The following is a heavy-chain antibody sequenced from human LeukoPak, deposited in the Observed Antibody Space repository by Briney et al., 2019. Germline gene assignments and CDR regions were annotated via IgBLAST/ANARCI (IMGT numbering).Heavy chain of an antibody. CDR2: IYAGDSRS. CDR1: GYRFTSYW. Sequence: GESLKISCEASGYRFTSYWIVWVRQMPGKGLEWMGLIYAGDSRSRYSPALQGQVTMSVDRSINTAYLQWSSVKASDTAVYYCARLGEEEVDYWGQGTLVTVSS. D-gene: IGHD3-16*01. V-gene: IGHV5-51*01. J-gene: IGHJ4*02. CDR3: ARLGEEEVDY.